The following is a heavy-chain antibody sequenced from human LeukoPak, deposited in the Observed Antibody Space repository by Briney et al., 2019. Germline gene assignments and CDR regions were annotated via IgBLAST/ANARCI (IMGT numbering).Heavy chain of an antibody. CDR1: GYTFTGYY. V-gene: IGHV1-2*02. CDR3: AGDIRPQARFGVVIIRAYFDY. J-gene: IGHJ4*02. Sequence: ASVKVSCKASGYTFTGYYMHWVRQAPGQGLEWMGWINPNSGGTNYAQKFQGRVTMTRDTSISTAYMELSRLRSDDTAVYYCAGDIRPQARFGVVIIRAYFDYWGQGTLVTVSS. CDR2: INPNSGGT. D-gene: IGHD3-3*01.